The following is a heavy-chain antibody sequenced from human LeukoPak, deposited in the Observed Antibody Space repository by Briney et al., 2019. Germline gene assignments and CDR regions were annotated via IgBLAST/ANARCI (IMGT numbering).Heavy chain of an antibody. CDR1: GFTFSTYG. D-gene: IGHD3-3*01. CDR3: AKDRGSFLYYFDY. V-gene: IGHV3-30*18. J-gene: IGHJ4*02. Sequence: PGGSLRLSCAASGFTFSTYGMHWVRQAPGKGLEWVALISYDGSNKYYADSVKGRFTISRDNSKNTLYLQMNSLRAEDTAVYYCAKDRGSFLYYFDYWGQGTLVTVSS. CDR2: ISYDGSNK.